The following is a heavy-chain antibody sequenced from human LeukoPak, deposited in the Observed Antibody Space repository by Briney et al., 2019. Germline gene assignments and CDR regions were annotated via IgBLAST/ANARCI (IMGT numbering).Heavy chain of an antibody. CDR2: VKEDGTTK. V-gene: IGHV3-7*01. J-gene: IGHJ4*02. CDR1: GFNFINYW. CDR3: VSQEVVPH. D-gene: IGHD2-15*01. Sequence: GGSLRLSCGAPGFNFINYWMSWVRQAPGKGLEWVANVKEDGTTKQYVDSVKSRFTISRDNAKNSLYLQMDSLRAEDTAVYYCVSQEVVPHWGQGTLVSVSS.